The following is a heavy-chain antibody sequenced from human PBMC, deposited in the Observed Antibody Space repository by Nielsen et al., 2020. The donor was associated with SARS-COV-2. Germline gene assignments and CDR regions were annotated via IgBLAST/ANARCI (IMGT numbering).Heavy chain of an antibody. J-gene: IGHJ6*03. V-gene: IGHV4-59*01. Sequence: GSLRLSCTVSGGSISSYYWSWIRQPPGKGLEWIGYIYYSGCTNYNPSLKSRVTISVDTSKNQFSLKLSSVTAADTAVYYCARLAPYYYYMDVWGKGTTVTVSS. CDR3: ARLAPYYYYMDV. CDR2: IYYSGCT. D-gene: IGHD5-12*01. CDR1: GGSISSYY.